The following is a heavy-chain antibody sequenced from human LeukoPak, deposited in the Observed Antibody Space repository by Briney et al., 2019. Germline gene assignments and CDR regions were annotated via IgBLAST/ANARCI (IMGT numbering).Heavy chain of an antibody. Sequence: GGSLRLSCAASGFTFSSYSMNWVRQAPGKGLEWVSYISSSSSTIYYADSVKGRFTISRDNAKNSLYLQMNSLRADDTAVYYCASLVDNGGHFAVSSNAFDIWGQGEVVTVSS. J-gene: IGHJ3*02. CDR3: ASLVDNGGHFAVSSNAFDI. D-gene: IGHD2-21*01. V-gene: IGHV3-48*04. CDR2: ISSSSSTI. CDR1: GFTFSSYS.